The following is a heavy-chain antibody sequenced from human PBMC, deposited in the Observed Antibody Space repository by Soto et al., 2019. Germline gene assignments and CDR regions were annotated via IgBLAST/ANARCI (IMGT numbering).Heavy chain of an antibody. J-gene: IGHJ5*02. Sequence: QVQLQESGPGLVKPSGTLSLTCAVSSGSIRSTNWWSWVRQSPGKGLEWIGEIYHGGSTNYNPSLQSRVTISVDKSKNQFALNLSSVIAADTAVYYCARSSGAWWLDPWGQGTLVTVSS. CDR2: IYHGGST. CDR3: ARSSGAWWLDP. CDR1: SGSIRSTNW. V-gene: IGHV4-4*02. D-gene: IGHD2-15*01.